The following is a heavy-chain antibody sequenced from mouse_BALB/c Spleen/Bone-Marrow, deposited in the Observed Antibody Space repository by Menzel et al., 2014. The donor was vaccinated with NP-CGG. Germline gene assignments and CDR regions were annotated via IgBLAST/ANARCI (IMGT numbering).Heavy chain of an antibody. D-gene: IGHD1-1*01. Sequence: VQLQQPGAELVKPGASVKLSCTASGFNIKDTYMHWVKQRPEQGLEWIGRIDPANGNTKYDPKFQGKATITADTSSNTAYLQLSSLTSEDTAVYYCARGYGSSYGAGYFDFWGAGTTVTVSS. CDR2: IDPANGNT. J-gene: IGHJ1*01. V-gene: IGHV14-3*02. CDR3: ARGYGSSYGAGYFDF. CDR1: GFNIKDTY.